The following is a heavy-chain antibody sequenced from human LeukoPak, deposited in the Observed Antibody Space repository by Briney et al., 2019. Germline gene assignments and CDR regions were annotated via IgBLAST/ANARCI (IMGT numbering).Heavy chain of an antibody. D-gene: IGHD5-24*01. CDR3: ARDSGVATNLDY. V-gene: IGHV4-4*07. CDR2: LYTSGST. J-gene: IGHJ4*02. Sequence: SETLSLTCTVSGASISSNYWRWIRQPAGKGLEWIGRLYTSGSTNYNPSLRSRVTISVDKSKNQFSLKLSSVTAADTALYYCARDSGVATNLDYWGQGTLVTVSS. CDR1: GASISSNY.